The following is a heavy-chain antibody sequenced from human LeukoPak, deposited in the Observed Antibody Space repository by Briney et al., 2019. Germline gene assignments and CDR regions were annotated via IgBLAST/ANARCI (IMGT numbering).Heavy chain of an antibody. D-gene: IGHD5-18*01. V-gene: IGHV1-46*01. CDR3: ARMDMDPAMVTNFFDY. CDR1: GYAFTSNY. CDR2: IHPSGGGT. Sequence: ASVKVSCKASGYAFTSNYMHRVRQAPGQGLEWMGVIHPSGGGTNYAQKFQGRLTVTRDTSASTVYMELSSLRSEDTAVYYCARMDMDPAMVTNFFDYWGQGTLVTVSS. J-gene: IGHJ4*02.